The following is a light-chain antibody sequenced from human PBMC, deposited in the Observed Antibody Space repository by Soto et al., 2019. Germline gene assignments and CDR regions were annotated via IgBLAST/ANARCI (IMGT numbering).Light chain of an antibody. CDR1: RDINRW. Sequence: DIQMTQSPSSVSASVGDRVTITCRASRDINRWLAWYQQKPGKAPKLLIYTASSLQSGVPSRFSGSGSGTDFTLTITSLQPEDFAVYYCQQYGSSGTFGQGTKVEIK. CDR3: QQYGSSGT. V-gene: IGKV1-12*01. CDR2: TAS. J-gene: IGKJ1*01.